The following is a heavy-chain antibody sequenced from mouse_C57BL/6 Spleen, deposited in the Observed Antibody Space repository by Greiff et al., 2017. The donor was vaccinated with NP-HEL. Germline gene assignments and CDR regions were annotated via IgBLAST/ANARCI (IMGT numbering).Heavy chain of an antibody. CDR1: GYAFSSSW. J-gene: IGHJ4*01. CDR2: IYPGDGDT. CDR3: ASPYYGSSYGYAMDY. V-gene: IGHV1-82*01. D-gene: IGHD1-1*01. Sequence: VQRVESGPELVKPGASVKISCKASGYAFSSSWMNWVKQRPGKGLEWIGRIYPGDGDTNYNGKFKGKATLTADKSSSTAYMQLSSLTSEDSAVYFCASPYYGSSYGYAMDYWGQGTSVTVSS.